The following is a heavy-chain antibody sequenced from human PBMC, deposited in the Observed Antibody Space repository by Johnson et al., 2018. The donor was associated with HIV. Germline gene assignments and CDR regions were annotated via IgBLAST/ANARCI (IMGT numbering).Heavy chain of an antibody. CDR2: ISYDAGNK. Sequence: QVQLVESGGGVVQPGRSLRLSCAASEFTFSNYGMHWVRQAPGKGLEWVAVISYDAGNKYYADSVKGRFTISRANSKNTLYLQMNSLRAEDTAVYYCARAAYCGGDCYSGSRLDAFDIWGQGTMVTVSS. D-gene: IGHD2-21*02. V-gene: IGHV3-30*03. J-gene: IGHJ3*02. CDR1: EFTFSNYG. CDR3: ARAAYCGGDCYSGSRLDAFDI.